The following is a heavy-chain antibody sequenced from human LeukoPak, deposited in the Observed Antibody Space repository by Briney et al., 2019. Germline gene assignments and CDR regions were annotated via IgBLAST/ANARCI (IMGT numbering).Heavy chain of an antibody. J-gene: IGHJ4*02. Sequence: GGSLRLSCAASGFTFSSYAMHWVRQAPGKGLEWVAVISYDGSNKYYADSVKGRFTISRDNSKNTLYLQMNSLRAEDTAVYYCARAPTRYRSGGSCYYLDYWGQGTLVTVSS. V-gene: IGHV3-30-3*01. CDR2: ISYDGSNK. CDR3: ARAPTRYRSGGSCYYLDY. D-gene: IGHD2-15*01. CDR1: GFTFSSYA.